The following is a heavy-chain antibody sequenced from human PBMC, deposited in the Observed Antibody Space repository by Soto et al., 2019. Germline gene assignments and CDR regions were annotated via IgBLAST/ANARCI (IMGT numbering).Heavy chain of an antibody. CDR2: IYYAGST. Sequence: SETLSLTCTVSGGSISGYYWSWIRQPPGKGLEWIGYIYYAGSTNYNPSLKSRVTISVDTSKNQFSLELTSVTAADTAVYYFARHGSGGRAFDIWGPGTMVTVSS. CDR1: GGSISGYY. V-gene: IGHV4-59*08. J-gene: IGHJ3*02. CDR3: ARHGSGGRAFDI. D-gene: IGHD3-10*01.